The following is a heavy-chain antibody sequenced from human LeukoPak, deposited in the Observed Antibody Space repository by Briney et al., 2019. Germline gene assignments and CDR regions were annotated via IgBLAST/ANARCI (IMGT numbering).Heavy chain of an antibody. CDR2: IYTSGST. J-gene: IGHJ6*03. CDR1: GGSISSYY. V-gene: IGHV4-4*07. Sequence: SETLSLTCTVSGGSISSYYWSWIRQPAGKGLEWIGRIYTSGSTNYNPSLKRRFTMSVDTSKNQFSLKLSSVTAADTAVYYCARLAGYCSSTSCLQYYYYYMDVWGKGTTVTVSS. CDR3: ARLAGYCSSTSCLQYYYYYMDV. D-gene: IGHD2-2*01.